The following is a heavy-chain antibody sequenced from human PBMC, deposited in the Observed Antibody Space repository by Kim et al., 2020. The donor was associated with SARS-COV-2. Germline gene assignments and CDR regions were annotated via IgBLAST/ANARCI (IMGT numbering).Heavy chain of an antibody. Sequence: SETLSLTCTVSGGSISSYYWSWIRQPPGKGLEWIGYIYYSGSTNYNPSLKSRVTISVDTSKNQFSLKLSSVTAADTAVYYCARFIAENNHYYHSNLGWFDPWGQGTLVTVSS. CDR3: ARFIAENNHYYHSNLGWFDP. CDR2: IYYSGST. D-gene: IGHD3-22*01. CDR1: GGSISSYY. V-gene: IGHV4-59*13. J-gene: IGHJ5*02.